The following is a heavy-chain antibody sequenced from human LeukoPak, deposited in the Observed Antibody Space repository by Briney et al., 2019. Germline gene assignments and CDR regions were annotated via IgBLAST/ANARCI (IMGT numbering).Heavy chain of an antibody. V-gene: IGHV3-53*01. Sequence: GGSLRLSCAASGFTFSDYYMSWVRQAPGKGLEWVSVIYSGGSTYYADSVKGRFTISRDNSKNTLYLQMNSLRAEDTAVYYCARGRYGDYVYYGMDVWGQGTTVTVSS. D-gene: IGHD4-17*01. CDR2: IYSGGST. CDR3: ARGRYGDYVYYGMDV. J-gene: IGHJ6*02. CDR1: GFTFSDYY.